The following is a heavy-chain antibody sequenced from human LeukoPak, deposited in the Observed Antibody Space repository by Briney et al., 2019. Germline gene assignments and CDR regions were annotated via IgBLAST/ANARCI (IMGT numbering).Heavy chain of an antibody. CDR3: AKGLERESRLDS. D-gene: IGHD1-1*01. Sequence: GGSLRLSCAASGFTFSDYYMSWIRQAPGKGLEWVSYISSSGSTIYYADSVKGRFTISRDNAKNSLYLQMNSLRTEDTALYYCAKGLERESRLDSWGQGTLVTVSS. V-gene: IGHV3-11*01. J-gene: IGHJ4*02. CDR1: GFTFSDYY. CDR2: ISSSGSTI.